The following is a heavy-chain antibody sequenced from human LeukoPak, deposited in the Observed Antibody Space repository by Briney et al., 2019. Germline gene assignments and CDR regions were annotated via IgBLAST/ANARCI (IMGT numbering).Heavy chain of an antibody. CDR1: GFTFTNYW. Sequence: GGSLRLSCAASGFTFTNYWMTWVRQAPGKGLEWVSSISSSSSYIYYADSVKGRCTISRDNAKNSLYLQMNSLRAEDTAVYYCARAGSRPFDYWGQGTLVTVSS. V-gene: IGHV3-21*01. J-gene: IGHJ4*02. CDR2: ISSSSSYI. CDR3: ARAGSRPFDY.